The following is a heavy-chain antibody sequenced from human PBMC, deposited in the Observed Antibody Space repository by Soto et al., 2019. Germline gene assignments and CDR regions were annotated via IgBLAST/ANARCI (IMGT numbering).Heavy chain of an antibody. D-gene: IGHD4-17*01. CDR3: ARAPLDDYGDYASFDY. CDR1: GGSISSGDYY. Sequence: QLQLQESGPGLVKPSQTLSLTCTVSGGSISSGDYYWSWIRQPPGKGLEWIGYINYSGSTYYNPSIKSLVTIAVDTYKNEFSLKLSSVTAADTAVYYCARAPLDDYGDYASFDYWGQGTLVTVSS. CDR2: INYSGST. J-gene: IGHJ4*02. V-gene: IGHV4-30-4*01.